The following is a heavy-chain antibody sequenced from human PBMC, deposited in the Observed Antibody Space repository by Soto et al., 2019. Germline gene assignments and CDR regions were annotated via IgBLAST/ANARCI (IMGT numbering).Heavy chain of an antibody. CDR1: GPSLRGLP. CDR3: AASVSSFDC. Sequence: SVKVSSKVSGPSLRGLPMHWVRQAPGKGLEWIGSLECEEGERCFVSRCQGRLTVRESTSTDTAYLQLSRLMSDDTAVYYCAASVSSFDCWG. V-gene: IGHV1-24*01. J-gene: IGHJ4*01. CDR2: LECEEGER.